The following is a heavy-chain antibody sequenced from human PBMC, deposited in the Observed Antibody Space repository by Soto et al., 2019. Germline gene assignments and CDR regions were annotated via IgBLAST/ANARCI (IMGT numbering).Heavy chain of an antibody. CDR1: NGSFSGDY. D-gene: IGHD3-3*01. CDR3: ERAQYRYLDTLSYYYGMDV. Sequence: SETLSLTCVVYNGSFSGDYWSWIRQTPGTGLEWIGEIKDSGTTKYNPSLKSRVTISVDTSKNQFSLKLSSVTAADTAVYYCERAQYRYLDTLSYYYGMDVWGQGTTVTVSS. J-gene: IGHJ6*02. V-gene: IGHV4-34*01. CDR2: IKDSGTT.